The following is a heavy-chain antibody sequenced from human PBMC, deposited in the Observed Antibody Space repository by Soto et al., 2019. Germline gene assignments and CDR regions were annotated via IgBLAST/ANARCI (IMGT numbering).Heavy chain of an antibody. J-gene: IGHJ4*02. Sequence: QVQLVQSGAAVKKPGSSVNVSCKASGGTFSSYTFSWVRQAPGQGLEWMGRIIPMLGIANYAQKFQGRVTITADKSTSTAYMELSSLRSEDTAVYYCANRGYSYGFVIYWGQGTLVTVSS. CDR1: GGTFSSYT. V-gene: IGHV1-69*02. CDR2: IIPMLGIA. CDR3: ANRGYSYGFVIY. D-gene: IGHD5-18*01.